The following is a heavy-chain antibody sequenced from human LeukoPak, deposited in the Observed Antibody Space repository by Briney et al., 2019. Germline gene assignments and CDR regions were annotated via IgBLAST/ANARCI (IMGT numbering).Heavy chain of an antibody. CDR1: GYTFTSYA. Sequence: ASVKVSCKASGYTFTSYAMHWVRQAPGQRLEWMGRINAGNGNTKYSQKFQGRVTITRDTSASTAYMELSSLRSEDTAVYYCARDWYGDYTTYFDYWGQGTLVTVSS. V-gene: IGHV1-3*01. CDR3: ARDWYGDYTTYFDY. CDR2: INAGNGNT. D-gene: IGHD4-17*01. J-gene: IGHJ4*02.